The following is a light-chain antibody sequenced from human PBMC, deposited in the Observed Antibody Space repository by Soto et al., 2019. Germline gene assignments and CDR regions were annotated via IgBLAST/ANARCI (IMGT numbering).Light chain of an antibody. CDR3: QRYAGSPIT. V-gene: IGKV3-20*01. CDR2: RAS. J-gene: IGKJ5*01. Sequence: EIVLTQSPGLLSLSPGERDSLSCGASQSHSRNFLAWYQQKPGQAPRLLIYRASSRATGIPARFRGTGSETDSPLTSTRLEPEAFAVYYCQRYAGSPITFGQGRRQE. CDR1: QSHSRNF.